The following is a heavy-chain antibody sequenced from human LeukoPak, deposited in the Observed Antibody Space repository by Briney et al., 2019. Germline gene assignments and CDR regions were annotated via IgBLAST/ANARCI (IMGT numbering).Heavy chain of an antibody. V-gene: IGHV4-4*02. CDR3: ARGDPTPLDY. D-gene: IGHD4-23*01. CDR2: IHRAGRT. J-gene: IGHJ4*02. CDR1: GVSISSSEW. Sequence: PSETLSLTCAVSGVSISSSEWWIWVRQPPGQGLEWIGEIHRAGRTRYNPSLKSRVTISMDYSKNQFSLKLTSVTAADTAVYYCARGDPTPLDYWGQGTLVTVSS.